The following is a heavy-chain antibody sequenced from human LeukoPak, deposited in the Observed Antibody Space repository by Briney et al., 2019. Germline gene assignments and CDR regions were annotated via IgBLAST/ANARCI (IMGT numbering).Heavy chain of an antibody. Sequence: PSETLSLTCTVSGGSISSYYWSWIRQPPGKGLEWIGYIYTSGSTNYNPSLKSRVTISVDTSKNQFSLKLSSVTAADTAVYYCARLVVRGENFDYWGQGTLVTVSS. CDR1: GGSISSYY. CDR2: IYTSGST. J-gene: IGHJ4*02. V-gene: IGHV4-4*09. CDR3: ARLVVRGENFDY. D-gene: IGHD3-10*01.